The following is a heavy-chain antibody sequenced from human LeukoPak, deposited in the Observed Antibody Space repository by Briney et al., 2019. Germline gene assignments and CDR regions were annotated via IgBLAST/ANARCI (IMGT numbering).Heavy chain of an antibody. CDR2: ISYDGSNK. D-gene: IGHD1-14*01. J-gene: IGHJ3*02. CDR1: GFTFSSYA. Sequence: GGSLRLPCAASGFTFSSYAMHWVRQAPGKGLEWVAVISYDGSNKYYADSVKGRFTISRDNSKNTLYLQMNSLRAEDTAVYYCAKENGIYAFDIWGQGTMVTVSS. CDR3: AKENGIYAFDI. V-gene: IGHV3-30*04.